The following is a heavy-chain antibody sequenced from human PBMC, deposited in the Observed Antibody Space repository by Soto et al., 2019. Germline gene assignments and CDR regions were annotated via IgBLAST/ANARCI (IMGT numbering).Heavy chain of an antibody. Sequence: QVQLVESGGGVVQPGRSLRLSCAASGFPFSSYGMNWVRQAPGKGLEWVAVMSHDGSNKYYADSVKGRFTISRDNSKNTLFLQMTSPRAEDTAVYYCANELSDCTDGVCDTEHCYYGMDVWGQGTTVTVSS. V-gene: IGHV3-30*18. D-gene: IGHD2-8*01. CDR3: ANELSDCTDGVCDTEHCYYGMDV. CDR1: GFPFSSYG. J-gene: IGHJ6*02. CDR2: MSHDGSNK.